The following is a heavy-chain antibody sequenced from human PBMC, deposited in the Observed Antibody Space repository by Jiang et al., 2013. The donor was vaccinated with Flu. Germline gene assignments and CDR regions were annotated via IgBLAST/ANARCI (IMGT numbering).Heavy chain of an antibody. V-gene: IGHV1-69*04. CDR1: GGTFSSYA. Sequence: SGAEVKKPGSSVKVSCKASGGTFSSYAISWVRQAPGQGLEWMGRIIPILGIANYAQKFQGRVTITADKSTSTAYMELSSLRSEDTAVYYCARDQSYCSGGSCYLYYYGMDVWGQGTTVTVSS. CDR3: ARDQSYCSGGSCYLYYYGMDV. CDR2: IIPILGIA. J-gene: IGHJ6*02. D-gene: IGHD2-15*01.